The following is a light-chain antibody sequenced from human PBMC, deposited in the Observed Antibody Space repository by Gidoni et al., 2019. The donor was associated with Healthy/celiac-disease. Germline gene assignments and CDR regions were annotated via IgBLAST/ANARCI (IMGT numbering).Light chain of an antibody. Sequence: PATLSLSPGERATLSCRASQSVSSYLAGYQQKPGEAARLLIYDASNRATGIPARFSGSGSATDFTLTISSIEPDDFAVYYCQQRSNWPPLTFGGGTKVEIK. J-gene: IGKJ4*01. V-gene: IGKV3-11*01. CDR2: DAS. CDR3: QQRSNWPPLT. CDR1: QSVSSY.